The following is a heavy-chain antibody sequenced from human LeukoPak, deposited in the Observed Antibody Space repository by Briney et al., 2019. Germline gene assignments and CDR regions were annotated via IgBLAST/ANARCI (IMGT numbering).Heavy chain of an antibody. J-gene: IGHJ4*02. CDR2: ISGGGGST. CDR1: GFTFSSYA. V-gene: IGHV3-23*01. CDR3: AKDLRHIVVVTAITDY. Sequence: GGSLRLSCAASGFTFSSYAMSWVRQAPGKGLEWVSAISGGGGSTYYADSVKGRFTISRDNSKNTLYLQMNSLRAEDTAVYYCAKDLRHIVVVTAITDYWGQGTLVTVSS. D-gene: IGHD2-21*02.